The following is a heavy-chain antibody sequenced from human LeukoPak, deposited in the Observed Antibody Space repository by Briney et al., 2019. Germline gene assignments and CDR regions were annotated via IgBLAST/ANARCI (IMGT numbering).Heavy chain of an antibody. Sequence: SETLSLTCTVSGGSISSSSYYWGWIRQPPGKGLEWIGSIYYSGSTYYNPSLKSRVTISVDTSKNQFSLKLSSVTAADTAVYYCVRVSWNYFDYWGQGTLVTVSS. CDR1: GGSISSSSYY. J-gene: IGHJ4*02. CDR3: VRVSWNYFDY. D-gene: IGHD6-13*01. V-gene: IGHV4-39*07. CDR2: IYYSGST.